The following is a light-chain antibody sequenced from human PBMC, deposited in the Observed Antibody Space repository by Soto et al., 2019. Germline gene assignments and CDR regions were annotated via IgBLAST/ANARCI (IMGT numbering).Light chain of an antibody. V-gene: IGLV2-8*01. Sequence: QSVLTQPPSASGSPGQSVTISCTGTISDVGGYNYVSWYQQHPGKAPKLMIYEVSKRPSGVPDRFSGSKSGNTASLTVSGLQAEDEADYYCSSYAGSNNVFGTGTKLTVL. J-gene: IGLJ1*01. CDR1: ISDVGGYNY. CDR2: EVS. CDR3: SSYAGSNNV.